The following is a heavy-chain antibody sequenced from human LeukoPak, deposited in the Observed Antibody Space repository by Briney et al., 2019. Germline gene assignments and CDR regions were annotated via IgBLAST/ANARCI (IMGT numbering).Heavy chain of an antibody. CDR1: GYTFTNYY. D-gene: IGHD6-6*01. CDR2: INPGGGST. J-gene: IGHJ4*02. Sequence: GASVKVSCKASGYTFTNYYLHWLRQAPGQGLEWMGIINPGGGSTNYAQNFQGRVSMTTDMSTTTVYMELSHLRSEDTALYYCARDIAPRPGPEYYFDSWGQGTLVTVS. CDR3: ARDIAPRPGPEYYFDS. V-gene: IGHV1-46*01.